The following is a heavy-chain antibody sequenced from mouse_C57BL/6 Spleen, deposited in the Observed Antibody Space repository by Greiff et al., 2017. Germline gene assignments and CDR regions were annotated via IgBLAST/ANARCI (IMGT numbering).Heavy chain of an antibody. CDR3: ARDIYEGYYLDY. V-gene: IGHV1-64*01. CDR1: GYTFTSSW. J-gene: IGHJ2*01. CDR2: LHPNSGST. D-gene: IGHD2-3*01. Sequence: VKLQPPGAELVKPGASVKLSCKASGYTFTSSWMHWVKQRPGQGLEWIGMLHPNSGSTNYNEKFKSTATLTVDKSSSTAYRQLSSLTSEESAFYYCARDIYEGYYLDYWGQGTTLTVSS.